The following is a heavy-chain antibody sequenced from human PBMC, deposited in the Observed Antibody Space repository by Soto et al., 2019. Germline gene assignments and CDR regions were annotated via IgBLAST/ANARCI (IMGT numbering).Heavy chain of an antibody. CDR1: GGYISSGGYY. D-gene: IGHD3-16*01. CDR3: ARTLKTESTIDY. V-gene: IGHV4-31*03. J-gene: IGHJ4*02. CDR2: IYYSGTT. Sequence: SETLSLTCSVSGGYISSGGYYWSWIRQHPGKGLEWIGYIYYSGTTYYNPSLKSRVTLSVDTSKNQFSLELSFVTAADTAVYYCARTLKTESTIDYWGQGTLVTVSS.